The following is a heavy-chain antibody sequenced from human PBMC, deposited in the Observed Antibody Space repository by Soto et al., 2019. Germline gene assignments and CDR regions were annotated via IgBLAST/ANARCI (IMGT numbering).Heavy chain of an antibody. V-gene: IGHV3-11*05. CDR2: ISSSTSHT. D-gene: IGHD6-13*01. CDR1: GFTFSDYY. Sequence: GGSLRLSCAVSGFTFSDYYMTWIRQAPGKGLEWVSYISSSTSHTNYADSVKGRFTISRDNAKNSLFLQMNSLRAEDTAVYYCARGKGAAADYFDFWGQGTLVTVSS. CDR3: ARGKGAAADYFDF. J-gene: IGHJ4*02.